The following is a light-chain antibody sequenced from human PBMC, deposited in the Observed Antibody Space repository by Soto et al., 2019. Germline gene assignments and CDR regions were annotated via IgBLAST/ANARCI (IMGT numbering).Light chain of an antibody. CDR1: SSDVGTYNL. CDR3: CSYAGSSSSI. J-gene: IGLJ1*01. Sequence: QSALTQPASVSGSPGQSITIXCSGTSSDVGTYNLVSWYQQYPGKAPRLMIYEVTKRPSGVSNRFSGSKSGNTASLTISGLQPEDEADYYCCSYAGSSSSIFGTGTKLTVL. V-gene: IGLV2-23*02. CDR2: EVT.